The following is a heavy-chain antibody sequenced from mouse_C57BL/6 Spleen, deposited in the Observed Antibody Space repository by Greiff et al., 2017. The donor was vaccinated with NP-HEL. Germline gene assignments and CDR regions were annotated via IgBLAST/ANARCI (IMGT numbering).Heavy chain of an antibody. Sequence: QVQLQQSGAELVRPGASVTLSCKASGYTFTDYEMHWVKQTPVHGLEWIGALDPETGGTAYTQKFKGKAILTADKSSRTAYMELRSLTSEDSAVYYCTRPGGSSCFDYWGQGTTLTVSS. J-gene: IGHJ2*01. D-gene: IGHD1-1*01. V-gene: IGHV1-15*01. CDR3: TRPGGSSCFDY. CDR1: GYTFTDYE. CDR2: LDPETGGT.